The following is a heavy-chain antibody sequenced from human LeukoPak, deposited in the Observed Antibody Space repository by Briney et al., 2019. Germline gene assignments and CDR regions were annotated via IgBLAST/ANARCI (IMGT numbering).Heavy chain of an antibody. V-gene: IGHV7-4-1*02. CDR1: GYTFTSYA. CDR3: ARDPEGRWVSRFDY. CDR2: INTNTGNP. Sequence: GASVKVSCKASGYTFTSYAMNWVRQAPGQGLEWMGWINTNTGNPTYAQGFTGRFVFSLDTSVSTAYLQISSLKAEDTAVYYCARDPEGRWVSRFDYWGQGTLVTVSS. J-gene: IGHJ4*02. D-gene: IGHD2-8*01.